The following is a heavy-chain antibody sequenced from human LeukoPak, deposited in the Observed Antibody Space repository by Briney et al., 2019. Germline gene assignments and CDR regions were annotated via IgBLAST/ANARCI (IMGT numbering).Heavy chain of an antibody. J-gene: IGHJ6*02. Sequence: GGSLRLSCAASGFPFTSYAMNWVRQAPGKGLEWVSSISSTSSNIYYADSVKGRFTISRDNAKNSLYLQMNSLRAEDTAVYYCARDMNYYGFYGMDVWGQGTTVTVSS. CDR1: GFPFTSYA. CDR2: ISSTSSNI. D-gene: IGHD3-16*01. CDR3: ARDMNYYGFYGMDV. V-gene: IGHV3-21*01.